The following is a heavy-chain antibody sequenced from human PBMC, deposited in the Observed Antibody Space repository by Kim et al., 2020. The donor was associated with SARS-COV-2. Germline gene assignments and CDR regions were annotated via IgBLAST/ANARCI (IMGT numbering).Heavy chain of an antibody. V-gene: IGHV4-59*08. D-gene: IGHD6-13*01. CDR3: ARLVAAAGTTNFDL. CDR2: IYYSGST. CDR1: GGSISSYY. J-gene: IGHJ2*01. Sequence: SETLSLTCTVSGGSISSYYWSWIRQPPGKGLEWIGYIYYSGSTNYNPSLKSRVTISVDTSKNQFSLKLSSVTAADTAVYYCARLVAAAGTTNFDLWGRGTLVTVSS.